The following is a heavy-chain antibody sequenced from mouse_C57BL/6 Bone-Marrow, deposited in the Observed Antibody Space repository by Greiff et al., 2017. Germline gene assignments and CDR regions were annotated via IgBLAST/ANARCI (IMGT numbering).Heavy chain of an antibody. CDR3: ARWGGYSAPDY. Sequence: VQLQQPGAELVMPGASVKLSCKASGYTFTSYWMHWVKQRPGQGLEWIGEIDPSDSYTNYNQKFKGKSTLTVDKSSSTAYMQLSSLTSEDSAVYYCARWGGYSAPDYWGQGTTLTVSS. V-gene: IGHV1-69*01. D-gene: IGHD2-3*01. CDR2: IDPSDSYT. J-gene: IGHJ2*01. CDR1: GYTFTSYW.